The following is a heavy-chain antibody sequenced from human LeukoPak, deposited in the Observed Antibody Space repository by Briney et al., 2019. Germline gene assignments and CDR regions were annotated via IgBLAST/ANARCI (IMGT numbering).Heavy chain of an antibody. CDR3: AKVGYYDVLADPFFLPVGKGEKGEFDL. V-gene: IGHV3-23*01. J-gene: IGHJ5*02. CDR2: IRAEGDST. Sequence: VQRGGSLRLSCVASGFTFGHYAMSWVRQAPGKGLEWVSLIRAEGDSTFYADSVKGRFSISRDNSKDTLFPQMNGLRAEDTAVYYCAKVGYYDVLADPFFLPVGKGEKGEFDLWGQGTLVTVSS. CDR1: GFTFGHYA. D-gene: IGHD3-9*01.